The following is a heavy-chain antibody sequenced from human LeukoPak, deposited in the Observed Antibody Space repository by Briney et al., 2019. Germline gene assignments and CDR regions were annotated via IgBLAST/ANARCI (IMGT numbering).Heavy chain of an antibody. CDR3: ARGRVGAYYYYYYMDV. D-gene: IGHD2-2*01. Sequence: SETLSLTCAVYGGSFSGYYWSWIRQPPGKGLEWIGEINHSGSTNYNPSLKSRVTISVDTSKNQFSLKLSSVTAADTAVYYCARGRVGAYYYYYYMDVWGKGTTVTVSS. J-gene: IGHJ6*03. CDR1: GGSFSGYY. V-gene: IGHV4-34*01. CDR2: INHSGST.